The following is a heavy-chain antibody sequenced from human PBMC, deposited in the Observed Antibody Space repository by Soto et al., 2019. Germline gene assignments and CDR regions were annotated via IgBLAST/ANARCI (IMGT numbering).Heavy chain of an antibody. CDR1: GGSFSGYY. CDR3: STYYYDSSGHGDAFDI. V-gene: IGHV4-34*01. Sequence: SETLSLTCAVYGGSFSGYYWSWIRQPPGKGLEWIGEINHSGSTNYNPSLKSRVTISVDTSKNQFSLKLSSVTAADTAVYYCSTYYYDSSGHGDAFDIWGQGTMVTVSS. D-gene: IGHD3-22*01. CDR2: INHSGST. J-gene: IGHJ3*02.